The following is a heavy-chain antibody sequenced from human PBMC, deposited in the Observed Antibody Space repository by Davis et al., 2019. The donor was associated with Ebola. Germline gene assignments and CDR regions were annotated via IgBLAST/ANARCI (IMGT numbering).Heavy chain of an antibody. V-gene: IGHV4-39*01. CDR2: ICYSGIT. D-gene: IGHD3-22*01. J-gene: IGHJ4*02. CDR3: ARHYYDSSGYGYRRSPFDY. CDR1: GGSVNSNSYC. Sequence: PGGSLRLSCTVSGGSVNSNSYCWDWIRQPPGKGLEWIGNICYSGITYYNASLKSRVTISADTSKGQFSLKLSSVTAADTAVYYCARHYYDSSGYGYRRSPFDYWGQGTLVTVSS.